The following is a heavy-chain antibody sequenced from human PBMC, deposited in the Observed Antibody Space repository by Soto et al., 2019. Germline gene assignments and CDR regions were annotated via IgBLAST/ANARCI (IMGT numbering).Heavy chain of an antibody. D-gene: IGHD5-12*01. V-gene: IGHV3-33*01. CDR2: IWYDGSNK. J-gene: IGHJ6*03. CDR3: AREYSGYENDYYYYMDV. Sequence: PGGSLRLSWAASGFTFSSYGMHWVRQAPGKGLEWVAVIWYDGSNKYYADSVKGRFTISRDNSKNTLYLQMNSLRAEDTAVYYCAREYSGYENDYYYYMDVWGKGTTVTVS. CDR1: GFTFSSYG.